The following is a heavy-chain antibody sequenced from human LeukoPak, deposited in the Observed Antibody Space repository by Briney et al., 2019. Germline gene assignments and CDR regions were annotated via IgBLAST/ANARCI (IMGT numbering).Heavy chain of an antibody. D-gene: IGHD4-17*01. V-gene: IGHV4-39*01. J-gene: IGHJ4*02. CDR3: ARHWLTTTVTSTFDF. Sequence: SETLSLTCAVSGGSISNTNDYWGWIRQPPGKGLEWIGSIYYNGSTYYNPSLRSRVTISVDTSKNQFSLKLSSLTAADTALYYCARHWLTTTVTSTFDFWGQGSLVTVSS. CDR2: IYYNGST. CDR1: GGSISNTNDY.